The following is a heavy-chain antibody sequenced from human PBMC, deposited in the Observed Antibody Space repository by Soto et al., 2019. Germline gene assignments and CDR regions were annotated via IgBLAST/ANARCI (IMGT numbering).Heavy chain of an antibody. CDR1: GGSISSGGYY. CDR3: TRVFSDSSSFFDP. V-gene: IGHV4-31*03. CDR2: IYYSGST. Sequence: SETLSLTCTVSGGSISSGGYYWSWIRQHPGKGLEWIGYIYYSGSTYYNPSLKSRVTISVDTSKNQFSLKLSSVTAADTAVYYCTRVFSDSSSFFDPWGQGTLVTVSS. J-gene: IGHJ5*02. D-gene: IGHD6-13*01.